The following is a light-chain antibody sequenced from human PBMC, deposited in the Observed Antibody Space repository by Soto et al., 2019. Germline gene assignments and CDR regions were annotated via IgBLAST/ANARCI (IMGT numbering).Light chain of an antibody. CDR2: HAS. Sequence: EIVLTQSPATVSLSPGERATLSCRASQSVSRYLQWYQQKPGQAPRLLIYHASNRAAGIPARFSGSGSGTDFTLTISSLEPEDFAVYYCQQRYNWPPLTFGGGTKVEIK. V-gene: IGKV3-11*01. CDR1: QSVSRY. CDR3: QQRYNWPPLT. J-gene: IGKJ4*01.